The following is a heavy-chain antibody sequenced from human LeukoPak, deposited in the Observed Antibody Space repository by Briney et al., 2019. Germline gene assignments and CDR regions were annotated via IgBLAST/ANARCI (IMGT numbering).Heavy chain of an antibody. CDR1: GGTFSSYA. CDR2: IIPIFGTA. J-gene: IGHJ6*04. Sequence: EASVKVYCKASGGTFSSYAISWVRQAPGQGLEWMGGIIPIFGTANYAQKFQGRVTITADESTSTAYMELSSVRSEDTAVYYCAVALGYYYGMDVWGKGTTVTVSS. D-gene: IGHD3-16*01. CDR3: AVALGYYYGMDV. V-gene: IGHV1-69*13.